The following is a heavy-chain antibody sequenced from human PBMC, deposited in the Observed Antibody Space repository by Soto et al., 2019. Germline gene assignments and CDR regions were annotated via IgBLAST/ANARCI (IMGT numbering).Heavy chain of an antibody. CDR1: GGTFRNYP. CDR3: ARSPLVVLNYFVS. J-gene: IGHJ4*02. CDR2: IFPLTDIP. V-gene: IGHV1-69*02. Sequence: QVQLVQSGTEVKKPGSSVKVSCKASGGTFRNYPINWERQAPGQGLEWMGSIFPLTDIPDYAQNFQARLTISAEKSLSAAYMEMSSLPSADTSMYFWARSPLVVLNYFVSWGQGTLVTVSS.